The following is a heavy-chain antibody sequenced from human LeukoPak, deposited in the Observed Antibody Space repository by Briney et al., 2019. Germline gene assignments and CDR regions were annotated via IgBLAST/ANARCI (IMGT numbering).Heavy chain of an antibody. V-gene: IGHV3-23*01. D-gene: IGHD3-16*01. J-gene: IGHJ3*01. CDR1: GFMFSRFG. Sequence: QPGGSVRLSCVGSGFMFSRFGLIWVRQAPGKGLEWVSGIHGNGETTYYGDSVKGQFTISRDNSKSTLYLQMNSLRVEDTAEYFCGRDPNGDYVGAFEFWGQGTKVAVSS. CDR3: GRDPNGDYVGAFEF. CDR2: IHGNGETT.